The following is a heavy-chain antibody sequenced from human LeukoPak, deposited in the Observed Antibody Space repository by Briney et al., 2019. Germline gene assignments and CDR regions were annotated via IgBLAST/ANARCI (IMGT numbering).Heavy chain of an antibody. J-gene: IGHJ6*03. CDR2: ISSSSRYI. Sequence: ETLSLTCTVSGGSISSSSYYWGWIRQPPGKGLEWVASISSSSRYIYYADSVKGRFTISRDNAKNSLYLQMNSLRAEDTAVYYCARDRREIKLWPREYYYYYMDVWGKGTTVTISS. D-gene: IGHD5-18*01. CDR3: ARDRREIKLWPREYYYYYMDV. CDR1: GGSISSSS. V-gene: IGHV3-21*01.